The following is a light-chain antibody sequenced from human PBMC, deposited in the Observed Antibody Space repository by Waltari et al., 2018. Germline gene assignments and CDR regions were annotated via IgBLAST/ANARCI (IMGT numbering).Light chain of an antibody. J-gene: IGLJ2*01. Sequence: QSVLTQPPSVSGAPGQRVTISCTGRSSNIGAGFDVHWYQQLPGTAPKLLIYGNSNRPSGVPYRFSGSKSGSSASLAFTGLQAEDEAVYYCQSYDSSLSGWVFGGGTKLTVL. CDR3: QSYDSSLSGWV. CDR1: SSNIGAGFD. V-gene: IGLV1-40*01. CDR2: GNS.